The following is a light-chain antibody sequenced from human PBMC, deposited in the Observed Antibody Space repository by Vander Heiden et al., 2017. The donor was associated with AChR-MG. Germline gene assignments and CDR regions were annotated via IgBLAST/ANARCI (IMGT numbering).Light chain of an antibody. J-gene: IGKJ2*01. CDR2: GAS. CDR3: QQYGSSPYT. V-gene: IGKV3-20*01. CDR1: QSVSSSS. Sequence: IVLTQSPGTLSLSPGERASLPCRASQSVSSSSLAWYQQKPGQAPRLLIYGASSRATGIPDRFTGSGSETDFTLTISRLEPEDFAVYYCQQYGSSPYTFGHGPRWRSN.